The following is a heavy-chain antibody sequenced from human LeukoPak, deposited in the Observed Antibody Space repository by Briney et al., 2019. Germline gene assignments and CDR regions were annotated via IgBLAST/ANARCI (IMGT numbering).Heavy chain of an antibody. J-gene: IGHJ4*02. D-gene: IGHD3-10*01. Sequence: GRSLRPACAASGFTFSSYGMHWVRQAPGKGLEWVAVIWYDGSNKYYADSVKGRFTISRDNSKNTLYLQMNSLRAEDTAVYYCARNYYGSGSYHLLGYWGQGTLVTVSS. V-gene: IGHV3-33*01. CDR1: GFTFSSYG. CDR3: ARNYYGSGSYHLLGY. CDR2: IWYDGSNK.